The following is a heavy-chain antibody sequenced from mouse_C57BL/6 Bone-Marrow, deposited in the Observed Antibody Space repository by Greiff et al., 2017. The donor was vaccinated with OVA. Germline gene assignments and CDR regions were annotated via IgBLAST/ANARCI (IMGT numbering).Heavy chain of an antibody. J-gene: IGHJ4*01. CDR2: INPNNGGT. CDR1: GYTFTDYN. D-gene: IGHD1-1*01. CDR3: ARSPYYYGSSGYYAMDY. Sequence: EVKVVESGPELVKPGASVKMSCKASGYTFTDYNMHWVKQSHGKSLEWIGYINPNNGGTSYNQKFKGKATLTVNKSSSTAYMELRSLTSEDSAVYYCARSPYYYGSSGYYAMDYWGQGTSVTVSS. V-gene: IGHV1-22*01.